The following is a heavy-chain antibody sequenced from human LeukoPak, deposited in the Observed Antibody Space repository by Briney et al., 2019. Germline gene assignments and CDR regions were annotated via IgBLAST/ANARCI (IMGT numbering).Heavy chain of an antibody. CDR2: ISYDGSNK. J-gene: IGHJ4*02. CDR1: GFTFSSYA. V-gene: IGHV3-30*04. D-gene: IGHD6-19*01. CDR3: ARRIITGYSSGWYFDY. Sequence: PGRSLRLSCAASGFTFSSYAMHWVRQAPGKGLEWVAVISYDGSNKYYADSVKGRFTISRDNAKNSLYLQMNSLRAEDTALYHCARRIITGYSSGWYFDYWGQGTLVTVSS.